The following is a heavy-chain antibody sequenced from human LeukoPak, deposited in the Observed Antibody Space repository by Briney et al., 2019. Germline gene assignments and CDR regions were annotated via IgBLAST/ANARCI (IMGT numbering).Heavy chain of an antibody. CDR3: ARDHRWEPPPKDY. Sequence: ASVKVSCKASGYTFTSYYMHWVRHAPGQGLEWMGIINPSGGSTSYAQNFQGRVTMTRDTSTSTVYMELSSLRSEDTAVYYCARDHRWEPPPKDYWGQGTLVTVSS. J-gene: IGHJ4*02. CDR2: INPSGGST. CDR1: GYTFTSYY. D-gene: IGHD1-26*01. V-gene: IGHV1-46*01.